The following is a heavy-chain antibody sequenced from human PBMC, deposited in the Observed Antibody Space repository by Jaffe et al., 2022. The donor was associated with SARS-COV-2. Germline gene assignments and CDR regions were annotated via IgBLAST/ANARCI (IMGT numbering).Heavy chain of an antibody. Sequence: QLQLQESGPRLVKPSETLSLTCTVSGVSISSSRYYWGWIRQPPGKGLEWIGSIYSSGTTFYNPSLKSRVTASVDTSKNQLSLKLTSVTAADTAVYYCVKPQQQLVGGSFDLWGQGTVVTVSS. CDR1: GVSISSSRYY. CDR3: VKPQQQLVGGSFDL. D-gene: IGHD6-13*01. V-gene: IGHV4-39*01. CDR2: IYSSGTT. J-gene: IGHJ3*01.